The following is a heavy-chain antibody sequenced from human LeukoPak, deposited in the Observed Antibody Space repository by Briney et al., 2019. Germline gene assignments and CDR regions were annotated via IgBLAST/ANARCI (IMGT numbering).Heavy chain of an antibody. D-gene: IGHD1-1*01. Sequence: GGTLRLSCAASGFTFSSYSMNWVRQAPGKGLEWVSSISSSRNYIYYADSVKGRFTISRDNAKNSLYLQMNSLRAEDTAVYYCARGGSNSDYYYYYYMDVWGKGTTVTVSS. CDR1: GFTFSSYS. CDR2: ISSSRNYI. V-gene: IGHV3-21*01. CDR3: ARGGSNSDYYYYYYMDV. J-gene: IGHJ6*03.